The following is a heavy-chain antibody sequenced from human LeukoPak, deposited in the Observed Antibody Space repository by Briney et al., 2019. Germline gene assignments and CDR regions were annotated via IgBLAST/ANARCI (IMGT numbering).Heavy chain of an antibody. CDR2: IKQDGSEK. CDR3: ARDPGILLAEAGLDY. D-gene: IGHD6-13*01. CDR1: GFTFSSYA. Sequence: GGSLRLSCAASGFTFSSYAMSWVRQAPGKGLEWVANIKQDGSEKYYVDSVKGRFTISRDNAKNSLYLQMNSLRAEDTAVYYCARDPGILLAEAGLDYWGQGTLVTVSS. J-gene: IGHJ4*02. V-gene: IGHV3-7*01.